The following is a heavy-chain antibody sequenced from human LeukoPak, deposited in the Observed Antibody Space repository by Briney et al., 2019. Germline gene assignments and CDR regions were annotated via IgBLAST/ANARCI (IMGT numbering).Heavy chain of an antibody. CDR2: IIPIFGTA. J-gene: IGHJ4*02. CDR1: GGTFSSYA. Sequence: SVKVSCKASGGTFSSYAISWVRQAPGQGLEWMGGIIPIFGTANYAQKFQGRVTITTDESTSTAYMELSSLRSEDTAVYYCARVEYGSGTQRWYFDYWGQGALVTVSS. D-gene: IGHD3-10*01. CDR3: ARVEYGSGTQRWYFDY. V-gene: IGHV1-69*05.